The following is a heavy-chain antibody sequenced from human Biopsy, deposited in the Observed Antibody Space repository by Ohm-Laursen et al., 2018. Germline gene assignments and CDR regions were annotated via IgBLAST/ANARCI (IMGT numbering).Heavy chain of an antibody. CDR2: VSTYNGNT. D-gene: IGHD3-16*01. Sequence: GAPVKVSCKGSGYIFTSFGVSWVRQAPGHGLEWMGWVSTYNGNTEYEQKFQGRVTMTTDTSANTAYMELRSLRSDDTAVYFRARVREGGLLDYWGQGILVTVSS. V-gene: IGHV1-18*01. CDR1: GYIFTSFG. CDR3: ARVREGGLLDY. J-gene: IGHJ4*02.